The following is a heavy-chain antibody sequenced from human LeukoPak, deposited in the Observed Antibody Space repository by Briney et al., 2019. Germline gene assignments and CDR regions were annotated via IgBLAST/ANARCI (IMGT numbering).Heavy chain of an antibody. V-gene: IGHV4-59*01. CDR1: GGSISSYY. CDR3: ARGIAAAGTFMDYYYYGMDV. Sequence: PSETLSLTCTVSGGSISSYYWSWIRQPPGKGLEWIGYIYYSGSTNYHPSLKSRVTISVDTSKNQFSLKLSSVTAADTAVYYCARGIAAAGTFMDYYYYGMDVWGQGTTVTVSS. CDR2: IYYSGST. D-gene: IGHD6-13*01. J-gene: IGHJ6*02.